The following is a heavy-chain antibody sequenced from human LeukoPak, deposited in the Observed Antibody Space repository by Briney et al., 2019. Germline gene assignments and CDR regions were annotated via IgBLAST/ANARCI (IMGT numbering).Heavy chain of an antibody. V-gene: IGHV3-30*04. Sequence: GGSLRLSCTASGFTFSSYAMHWVRQAPGKGLEWVALISYDGSDKYYADSVKGRFTISRDNSKNTLYLQMNNLRSEDTAVYYCPRGPGSLEFYYYMDVWGKGTTVTVSS. D-gene: IGHD3-3*01. CDR2: ISYDGSDK. CDR3: PRGPGSLEFYYYMDV. J-gene: IGHJ6*03. CDR1: GFTFSSYA.